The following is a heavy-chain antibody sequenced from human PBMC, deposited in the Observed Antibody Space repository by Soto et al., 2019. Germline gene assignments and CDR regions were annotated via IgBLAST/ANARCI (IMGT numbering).Heavy chain of an antibody. J-gene: IGHJ6*02. CDR3: ARHQVAVAAYYYYYGMDV. D-gene: IGHD6-19*01. V-gene: IGHV5-51*01. CDR1: GYSFTSYW. CDR2: IYPGDSDT. Sequence: GESLKISCKGSGYSFTSYWIGWVRQMPGKGLEWMGIIYPGDSDTRYSPSFQGQVTISADKSISTAYLQWSSLKASDTAMYYCARHQVAVAAYYYYYGMDVWGQGTTVTVSS.